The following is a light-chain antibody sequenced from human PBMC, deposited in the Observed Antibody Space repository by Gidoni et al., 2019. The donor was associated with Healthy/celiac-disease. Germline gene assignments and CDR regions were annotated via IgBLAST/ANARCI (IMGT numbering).Light chain of an antibody. Sequence: QSVLTQPPSLSGAPGQRVTISCTGSSSNIGAGYDVHWYQQLPGTAPKRLIYGNSNRPSGVPDRFSGSKSGTSASLAITGLQAEDEADYYCQSYDSSLSGPYVVFGGGTKLTVL. CDR2: GNS. J-gene: IGLJ2*01. CDR3: QSYDSSLSGPYVV. CDR1: SSNIGAGYD. V-gene: IGLV1-40*01.